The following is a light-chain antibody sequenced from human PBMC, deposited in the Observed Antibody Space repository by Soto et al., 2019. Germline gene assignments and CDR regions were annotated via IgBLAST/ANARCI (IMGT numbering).Light chain of an antibody. J-gene: IGKJ5*01. CDR2: GAS. Sequence: VMTQSPATRATPPFGTATRSLMASQSVSSNLAWYQQKPGQAARLLFYGASTRAAGIPARFSGSGSGTDFTLTISSLQSEDFGVYYCQKYNNWPINFGQGTQLEIK. CDR1: QSVSSN. V-gene: IGKV3-15*01. CDR3: QKYNNWPIN.